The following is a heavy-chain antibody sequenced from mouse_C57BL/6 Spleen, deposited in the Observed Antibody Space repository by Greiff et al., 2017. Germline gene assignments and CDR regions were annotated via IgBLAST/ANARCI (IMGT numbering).Heavy chain of an antibody. CDR2: INPSTGGT. Sequence: VQLQQSGPELVKPGASVKISCQASGYSFTGYYMNWVKQSPEQSLEWIGEINPSTGGTTYNQKFKAKATLTVDKSSSTAYMQLKSLTSEDSAVYYCARYAGYAMDYWGQGTSVTVSS. CDR1: GYSFTGYY. V-gene: IGHV1-42*01. CDR3: ARYAGYAMDY. J-gene: IGHJ4*01.